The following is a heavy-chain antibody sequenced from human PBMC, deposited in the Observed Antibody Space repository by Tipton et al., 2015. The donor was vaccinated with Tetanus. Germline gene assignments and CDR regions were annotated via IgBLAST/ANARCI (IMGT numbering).Heavy chain of an antibody. CDR2: TYYRSKWYN. V-gene: IGHV6-1*01. Sequence: GLVKPSQTLSLTCAMSGDSVSSNNAAWNWIRQSPSRGLEWLGRTYYRSKWYNDYAESVRSRLTINPDTSKNQLSLQLNSVTPEDTAVYYCARDEPALAGAFDFWGQGTMVTVSS. J-gene: IGHJ3*01. CDR3: ARDEPALAGAFDF. D-gene: IGHD1-14*01. CDR1: GDSVSSNNAA.